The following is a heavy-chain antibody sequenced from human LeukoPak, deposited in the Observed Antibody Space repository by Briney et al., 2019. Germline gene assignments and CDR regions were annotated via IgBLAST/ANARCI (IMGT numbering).Heavy chain of an antibody. CDR2: ISAYNGNT. J-gene: IGHJ4*02. CDR3: ARVRECYGSGSYYRL. Sequence: ASVKVSCKASGGTFSSYAISWVRQAPGQGLEWMGWISAYNGNTNYAQKLQGRVTMTTDTSTSTAYMELRSLRSDDTAVYYCARVRECYGSGSYYRLWGQGTLVTVSS. D-gene: IGHD3-10*01. CDR1: GGTFSSYA. V-gene: IGHV1-18*01.